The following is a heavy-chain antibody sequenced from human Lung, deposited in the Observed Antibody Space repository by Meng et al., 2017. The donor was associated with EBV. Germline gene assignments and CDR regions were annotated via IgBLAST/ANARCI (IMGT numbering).Heavy chain of an antibody. Sequence: QVKLQESGPGLVKPSETLSLPCPVSGGSISNYNWNWIRQPPGKGLEWIGYIYYTGSTNYNPSLKSRLTILLDTSKNQFSLRLNSVTAADTAVYYCARRVGGGAGYRAFDIWGQGTMVTVSS. V-gene: IGHV4-59*08. D-gene: IGHD5-24*01. J-gene: IGHJ3*02. CDR2: IYYTGST. CDR1: GGSISNYN. CDR3: ARRVGGGAGYRAFDI.